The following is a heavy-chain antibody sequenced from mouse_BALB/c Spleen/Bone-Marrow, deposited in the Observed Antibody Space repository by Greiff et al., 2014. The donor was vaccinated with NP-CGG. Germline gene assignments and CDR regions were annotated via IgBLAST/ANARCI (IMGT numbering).Heavy chain of an antibody. D-gene: IGHD2-4*01. CDR2: ISNGSSPI. CDR3: ARKGAMITHYYAMDY. V-gene: IGHV5-17*02. Sequence: EVNLVESGGGLVQPGGSRKLSCAASGFTFSSFGMHWVRQAPEKGLEWVAYISNGSSPIYYADTVKGRFTISRDNPKNTLFLQMTSLRSEDTAMYYCARKGAMITHYYAMDYWGQGTSVTVSP. CDR1: GFTFSSFG. J-gene: IGHJ4*01.